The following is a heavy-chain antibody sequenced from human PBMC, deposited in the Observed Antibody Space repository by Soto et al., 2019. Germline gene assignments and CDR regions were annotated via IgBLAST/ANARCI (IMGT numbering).Heavy chain of an antibody. CDR2: IYYSGST. D-gene: IGHD3-3*01. CDR1: GGSISSYY. V-gene: IGHV4-59*01. CDR3: ARVRYYYDFWSGYYTHRYYMDV. J-gene: IGHJ6*03. Sequence: SETLSLTCTVSGGSISSYYWSWIRQPPGKGLEWIGYIYYSGSTNYNPSLKSRVTISVDTSKNQFSLKLSSVTAADKAVYYCARVRYYYDFWSGYYTHRYYMDVWGKGTTVTVSS.